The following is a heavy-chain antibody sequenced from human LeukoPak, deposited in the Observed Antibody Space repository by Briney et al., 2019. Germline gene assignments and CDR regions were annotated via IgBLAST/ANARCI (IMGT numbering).Heavy chain of an antibody. V-gene: IGHV1-46*01. CDR3: ARGGYDFWSGYRPYYFDY. D-gene: IGHD3-3*01. CDR1: GYTFTSYY. Sequence: ASVKVSCKASGYTFTSYYMHWVRQAPGQGLEWMGIINPSGGSTSYAQKFQGRVTMTRDTSTSTVYMELSSLRSEDTAVYYCARGGYDFWSGYRPYYFDYWGQGTLVTVSS. J-gene: IGHJ4*02. CDR2: INPSGGST.